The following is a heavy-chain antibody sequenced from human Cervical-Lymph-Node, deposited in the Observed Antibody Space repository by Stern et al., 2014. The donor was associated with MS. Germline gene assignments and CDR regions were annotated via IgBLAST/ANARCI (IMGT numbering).Heavy chain of an antibody. CDR3: ASHDFGDYEFDY. J-gene: IGHJ4*02. CDR1: GVSISSGISY. Sequence: QVQLQESGPGLLKPSQTLSLTCTVSGVSISSGISYWSWVRQHPGKGLECIGYIYYGGSAYYNPSLKSRVIISLDASKSQFSLELTSVTAADTAMYFCASHDFGDYEFDYWGQGTLVTVSS. D-gene: IGHD4-17*01. CDR2: IYYGGSA. V-gene: IGHV4-31*03.